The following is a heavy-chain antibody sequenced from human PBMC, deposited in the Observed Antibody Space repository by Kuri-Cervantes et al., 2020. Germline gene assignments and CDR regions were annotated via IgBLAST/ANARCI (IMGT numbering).Heavy chain of an antibody. CDR3: ARDPYYYDISGYYYRPPFDY. Sequence: SVKVSCKASRGTFSSYTISWMRQAPGQGLEWMGRIIPILGIANYAQKFQGRVTMTRDTSISTAYMELSRLRSDDTAVYYCARDPYYYDISGYYYRPPFDYWGQGTLVTVSS. CDR1: RGTFSSYT. V-gene: IGHV1-69*04. J-gene: IGHJ4*02. D-gene: IGHD3-22*01. CDR2: IIPILGIA.